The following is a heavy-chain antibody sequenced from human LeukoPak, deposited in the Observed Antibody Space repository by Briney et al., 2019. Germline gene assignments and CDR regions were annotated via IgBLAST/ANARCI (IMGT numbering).Heavy chain of an antibody. CDR3: ARDPGNSGASDI. Sequence: GGSLRLSCAASGFTFSSCTMNWVRQAPGKGLEWVSSISSSSSYIYYADSVKGRFTISRDNAKNSLYLQMNSMRAEDTAVYYCARDPGNSGASDIWGQGTMVTVSS. CDR2: ISSSSSYI. V-gene: IGHV3-21*01. J-gene: IGHJ3*02. CDR1: GFTFSSCT. D-gene: IGHD1-26*01.